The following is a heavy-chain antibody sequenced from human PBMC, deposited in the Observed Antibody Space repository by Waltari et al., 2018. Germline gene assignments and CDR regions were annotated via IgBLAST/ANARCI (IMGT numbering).Heavy chain of an antibody. D-gene: IGHD6-19*01. Sequence: QVQLQQWGAGLLKPSETLSLTCAVYGGSFSGYSWSWIRQSPGKGLEWIGEINQSGSTNYNPSLKSRVTLSVDTSKNQFSLKVSSVTAADTAVYYCARQFSSGWYSEYWGQGTLVTVSS. J-gene: IGHJ4*02. CDR3: ARQFSSGWYSEY. CDR2: INQSGST. CDR1: GGSFSGYS. V-gene: IGHV4-34*01.